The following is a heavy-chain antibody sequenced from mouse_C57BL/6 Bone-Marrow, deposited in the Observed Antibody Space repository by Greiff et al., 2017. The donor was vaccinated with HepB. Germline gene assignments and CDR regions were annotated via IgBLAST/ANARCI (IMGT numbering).Heavy chain of an antibody. CDR3: ARSNSNYAMDY. CDR2: IHPNSGST. J-gene: IGHJ4*01. CDR1: GYTFTSYW. Sequence: VQLQQPGAELVKPGASVKLSCKASGYTFTSYWMHWVKQSPGQGLEWIGMIHPNSGSTNYNEKFKSKATLTVDKSSSTAYMQLSSLTSEDSAVYYCARSNSNYAMDYWGQGTSVTVSS. V-gene: IGHV1-64*01. D-gene: IGHD2-5*01.